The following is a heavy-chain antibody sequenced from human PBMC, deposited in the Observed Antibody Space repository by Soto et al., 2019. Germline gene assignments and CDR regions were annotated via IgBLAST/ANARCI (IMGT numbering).Heavy chain of an antibody. D-gene: IGHD6-13*01. V-gene: IGHV3-30*18. Sequence: QVQLVESGGGVVQPGRSLRLSCAASGFTFSSYGMHWVRQAPGKGLEWVAVISYDGSNKYYADSVKGRFTISRDNSKNTLYLQMNSLRAEDTAVYYCAKDGAAAGIVGSLGLHYYYYGMDVWGQGTTVTVSS. CDR2: ISYDGSNK. CDR1: GFTFSSYG. CDR3: AKDGAAAGIVGSLGLHYYYYGMDV. J-gene: IGHJ6*02.